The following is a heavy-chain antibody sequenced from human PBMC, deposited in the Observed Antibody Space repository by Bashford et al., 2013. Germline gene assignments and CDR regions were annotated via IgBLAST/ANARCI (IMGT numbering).Heavy chain of an antibody. V-gene: IGHV4-30-4*01. Sequence: TLSLTCTVSGGSISSGDYYWSWIRQPPREGPGVDWVHLLHGSTYYNPSLRSRVIISLDTPKNQFSLKLNSVTAADTAVYYCARDPPNGYTNGYPTPWYFDLWGRGTLVTVSS. CDR1: GGSISSGDYY. J-gene: IGHJ2*01. D-gene: IGHD5-18*01. CDR2: LLHGST. CDR3: ARDPPNGYTNGYPTPWYFDL.